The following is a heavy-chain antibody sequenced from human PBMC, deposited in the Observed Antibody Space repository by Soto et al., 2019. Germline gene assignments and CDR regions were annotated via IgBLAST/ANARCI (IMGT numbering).Heavy chain of an antibody. Sequence: PGGSLRLSCTASGFTFDDYAMHWVRQFPGKGLEWVSTISWNSNSIAYADSVQGRFTVSRDHAKNSLYLQMNSLRSEDTALYYGAKGQLVGWYYFDSWGQGTLVTVSS. CDR2: ISWNSNSI. CDR1: GFTFDDYA. V-gene: IGHV3-9*01. CDR3: AKGQLVGWYYFDS. J-gene: IGHJ4*02. D-gene: IGHD1-1*01.